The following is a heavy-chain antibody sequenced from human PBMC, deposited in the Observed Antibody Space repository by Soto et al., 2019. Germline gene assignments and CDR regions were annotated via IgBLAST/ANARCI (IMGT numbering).Heavy chain of an antibody. V-gene: IGHV1-69*13. Sequence: SVKVSCKASGGTFSSYAISWVRQAPGQGLEWMGGIITIFGTANYAQKFQGRVTITADESTSTAYMELSSLRSEDTAVYYCARDLTYYYDSSAPKGAFDIWGQGTMVTVSS. CDR2: IITIFGTA. J-gene: IGHJ3*02. D-gene: IGHD3-22*01. CDR1: GGTFSSYA. CDR3: ARDLTYYYDSSAPKGAFDI.